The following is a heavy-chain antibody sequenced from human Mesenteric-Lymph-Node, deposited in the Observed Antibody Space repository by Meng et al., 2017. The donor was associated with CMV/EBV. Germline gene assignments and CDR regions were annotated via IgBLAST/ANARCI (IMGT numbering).Heavy chain of an antibody. V-gene: IGHV4-34*01. J-gene: IGHJ4*02. CDR1: GGSFSGYY. CDR3: ARGSSYDILTGYFDY. D-gene: IGHD3-9*01. Sequence: QLHQGGAGLLKPSGTLSVPCAVYGGSFSGYYWNWIRQSPEKGLEWIGEINHSGSTTYNPSFTSRIIISVDTSTNQISLNMSSVTAADTAVYYCARGSSYDILTGYFDYWGQGALVTVSS. CDR2: INHSGST.